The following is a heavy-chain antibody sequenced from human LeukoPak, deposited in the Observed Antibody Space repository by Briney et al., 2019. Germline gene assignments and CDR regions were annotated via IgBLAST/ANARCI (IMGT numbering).Heavy chain of an antibody. CDR3: ARGTRFGVVTWGPDY. D-gene: IGHD3-3*01. CDR1: GGSISSYY. CDR2: IYYSGST. Sequence: SETLSLTCTVSGGSISSYYWSWIRQPPGKGLEWIGYIYYSGSTNYNPSLKSRVTISVDTSKNQFSLKLSSVTAADTAVYYCARGTRFGVVTWGPDYWGQGTLVTVSS. J-gene: IGHJ4*02. V-gene: IGHV4-59*01.